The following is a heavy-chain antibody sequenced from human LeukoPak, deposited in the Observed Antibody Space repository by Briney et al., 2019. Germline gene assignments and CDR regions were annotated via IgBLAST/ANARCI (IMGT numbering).Heavy chain of an antibody. Sequence: GGSLRLSCAASGFTFSSYSMDWVRQAPGEGLGWVSSIISSSSYIYYADSVKGRFTISRDNAKNSLYLQMNSLRAEDTAVYYCASRVRVSGMDYWGQGTLVTVSS. CDR2: IISSSSYI. V-gene: IGHV3-21*01. CDR3: ASRVRVSGMDY. CDR1: GFTFSSYS. J-gene: IGHJ4*02. D-gene: IGHD1-14*01.